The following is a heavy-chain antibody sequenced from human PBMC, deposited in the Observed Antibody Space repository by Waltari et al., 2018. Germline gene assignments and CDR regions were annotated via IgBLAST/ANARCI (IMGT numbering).Heavy chain of an antibody. J-gene: IGHJ4*02. CDR3: AKDRVGYYYDSSGYYFDY. CDR2: ISGSGGST. Sequence: EVQLLESGGSLVQPGGSLKLSCAASGFTFSSYAMSWVRQAPGKGLEWVSAISGSGGSTYYADSVKGRFTISRDDSKNTPYLQMNSLRAEDTAVYYCAKDRVGYYYDSSGYYFDYWGQGTLVTVSS. D-gene: IGHD3-22*01. CDR1: GFTFSSYA. V-gene: IGHV3-23*01.